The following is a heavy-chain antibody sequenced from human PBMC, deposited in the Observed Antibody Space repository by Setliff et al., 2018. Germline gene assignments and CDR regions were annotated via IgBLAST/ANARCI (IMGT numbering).Heavy chain of an antibody. CDR2: MYNSGNT. J-gene: IGHJ6*03. V-gene: IGHV4-59*01. CDR1: GGSISSYY. CDR3: ARALLWFGEGMDV. D-gene: IGHD3-10*01. Sequence: SETLSLTCTVSGGSISSYYWSWIRQPPGKRLEWIGYMYNSGNTNYNPSLRRRVAISVDKSKNQFSLKLSSVTAADTAVYYCARALLWFGEGMDVWGKGTTVTVSS.